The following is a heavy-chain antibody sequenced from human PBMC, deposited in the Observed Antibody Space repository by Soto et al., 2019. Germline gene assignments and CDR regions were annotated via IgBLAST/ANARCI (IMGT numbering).Heavy chain of an antibody. CDR3: ARGGILTGYNYYYGMDV. V-gene: IGHV1-2*04. D-gene: IGHD3-9*01. J-gene: IGHJ6*02. Sequence: ASVKVSCKASGYTFTGYYMHWVRQAPGQGLEWMGWINPNSGGTNYAQKFQGWVTMTRDTSISTAYMERSRLRSDDTAVYYCARGGILTGYNYYYGMDVWGQGTTVTVSS. CDR2: INPNSGGT. CDR1: GYTFTGYY.